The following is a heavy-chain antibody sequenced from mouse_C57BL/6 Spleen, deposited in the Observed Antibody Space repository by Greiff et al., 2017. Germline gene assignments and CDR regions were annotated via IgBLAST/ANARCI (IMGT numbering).Heavy chain of an antibody. D-gene: IGHD2-3*01. CDR3: ARGWLLRDAMDY. CDR1: GFTFSDSG. CDR2: ISSGSSTI. V-gene: IGHV5-17*01. Sequence: EVKLMESGGGLVKPGGSLKLSCAASGFTFSDSGMHWVRQAPEQGLEWVAYISSGSSTIYYADTVKGRFTISRDNAKNTLFLQMTSLRSEDTAMYYCARGWLLRDAMDYWGQGTSVTVSS. J-gene: IGHJ4*01.